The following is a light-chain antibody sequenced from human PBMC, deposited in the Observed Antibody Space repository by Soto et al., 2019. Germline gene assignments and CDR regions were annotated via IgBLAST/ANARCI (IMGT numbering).Light chain of an antibody. CDR3: QQANSFPLT. CDR1: QNINTW. CDR2: TAS. J-gene: IGKJ5*01. Sequence: DIQMTQSPSSVSASVGDRATITCRASQNINTWLAWYQQKPGKAPKLLIYTASSLQTGVPSRFSGSGSGTDFTLTISSLQPEDFVPYSWQQANSFPLTFGQGTQLEIK. V-gene: IGKV1-12*01.